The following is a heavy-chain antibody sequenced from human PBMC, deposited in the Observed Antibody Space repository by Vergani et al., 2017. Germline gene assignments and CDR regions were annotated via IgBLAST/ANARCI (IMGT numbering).Heavy chain of an antibody. CDR3: AGEGMREEGYSSGGSCYSNNYYYYYMDV. CDR1: GGTFSSYA. CDR2: IISILGIA. V-gene: IGHV1-69*04. Sequence: QVQLVQSGAEVKKPGSSVKVSCKASGGTFSSYAISWVRQAPGQGLEWMGRIISILGIANYAQKFQGRVTITADKCTSTAYMELSSLRSEDTDVYYCAGEGMREEGYSSGGSCYSNNYYYYYMDVWSKGTTVTVSS. D-gene: IGHD2-15*01. J-gene: IGHJ6*03.